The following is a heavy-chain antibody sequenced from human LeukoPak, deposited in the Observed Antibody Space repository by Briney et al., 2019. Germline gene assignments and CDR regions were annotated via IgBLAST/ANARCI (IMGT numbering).Heavy chain of an antibody. Sequence: SETLSLTCTVSGGSISSSSYYWGWIRQPPGKGLEWIGSIYYSGSTYYNPSLKSRVTISVDTSKNQFSLKLSSVTAADTAVYYCARHQYSSSSHVDHWGQGTLVTVSS. V-gene: IGHV4-39*01. CDR2: IYYSGST. D-gene: IGHD6-6*01. CDR1: GGSISSSSYY. J-gene: IGHJ4*02. CDR3: ARHQYSSSSHVDH.